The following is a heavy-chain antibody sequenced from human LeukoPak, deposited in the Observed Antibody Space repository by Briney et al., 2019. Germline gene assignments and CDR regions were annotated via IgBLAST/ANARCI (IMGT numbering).Heavy chain of an antibody. V-gene: IGHV3-23*01. CDR1: GCTFSSYA. Sequence: GGSLRLSCAASGCTFSSYAMSWVRQAPGKGLQWVSSITSSGDGTYYADSVKGRFTISRDNSENMLYLQMNSLRVEDTAVYFCAKDRPNYYGSNGHYYRRDGDYWGQGTLVTVSS. CDR2: ITSSGDGT. D-gene: IGHD3-22*01. CDR3: AKDRPNYYGSNGHYYRRDGDY. J-gene: IGHJ4*02.